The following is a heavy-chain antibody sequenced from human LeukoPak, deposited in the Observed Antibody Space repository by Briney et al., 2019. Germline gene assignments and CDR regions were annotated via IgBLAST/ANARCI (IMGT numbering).Heavy chain of an antibody. Sequence: SETLSLTCTVSGDSIRTSSAYWSWIRPPAGKELEWIGRIYGRGSTNYNPSLKSRVTISVDKSKNQFSLKLSSVTAADTAVYYCARDAYGYTDTWGQGTLVTVSS. V-gene: IGHV4-61*02. CDR1: GDSIRTSSAY. J-gene: IGHJ5*02. CDR2: IYGRGST. D-gene: IGHD5-12*01. CDR3: ARDAYGYTDT.